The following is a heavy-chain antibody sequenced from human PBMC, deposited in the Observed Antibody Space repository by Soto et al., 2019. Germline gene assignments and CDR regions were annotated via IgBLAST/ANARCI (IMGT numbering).Heavy chain of an antibody. Sequence: QVVLLQSGAEVKAPGSSVRVSCQVSGSTFNNFAFSWVRQAPGNGPEWMGGIVVDSNTAEYSQRFQDRVTITADTSSKTLYTELGSLTFEDTAVYYCARAIKRWEVNYYFDFWGQGTLVTVSS. CDR3: ARAIKRWEVNYYFDF. CDR2: IVVDSNTA. CDR1: GSTFNNFA. J-gene: IGHJ4*02. V-gene: IGHV1-69*06. D-gene: IGHD1-26*01.